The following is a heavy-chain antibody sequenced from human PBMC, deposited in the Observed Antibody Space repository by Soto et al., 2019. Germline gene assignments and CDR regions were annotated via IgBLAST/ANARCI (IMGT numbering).Heavy chain of an antibody. D-gene: IGHD6-13*01. J-gene: IGHJ4*02. Sequence: GGSLRLSCAASGFTFSDYYMSWIRQAPGKGLEWVSYISSSGSTIYYADSVKGRFTISRDNAKNSLYLQMNSLRAEDTAVYYCARDYRAAAAPYFDYWGQGTLVTVSS. CDR3: ARDYRAAAAPYFDY. CDR2: ISSSGSTI. V-gene: IGHV3-11*01. CDR1: GFTFSDYY.